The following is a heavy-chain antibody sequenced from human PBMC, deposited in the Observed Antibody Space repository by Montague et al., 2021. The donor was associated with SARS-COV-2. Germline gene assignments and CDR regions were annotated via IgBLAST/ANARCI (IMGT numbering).Heavy chain of an antibody. J-gene: IGHJ4*02. CDR2: XDWXSYK. D-gene: IGHD3-9*01. V-gene: IGHV2-70*01. CDR3: ARIRDYDILTGSYSGFDY. Sequence: PALVTPTQTLTLTCTFSGFSLSTSGSCVSWIRQPPGKALEWLALXDWXSYKYYSTSLKTRLTISKDTSKNQVVLTMTNMDPVDTATYYCARIRDYDILTGSYSGFDYWGQGTLVTVSS. CDR1: GFSLSTSGSC.